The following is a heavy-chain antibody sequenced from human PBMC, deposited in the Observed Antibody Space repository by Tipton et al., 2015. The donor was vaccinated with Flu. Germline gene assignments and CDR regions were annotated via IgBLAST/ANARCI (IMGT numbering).Heavy chain of an antibody. CDR3: VRLQISYGIPAAVVFDL. D-gene: IGHD3-16*01. CDR1: GYSFTNYW. Sequence: VQLVQSGAEVKKPGESLKISCKASGYSFTNYWVGWVRQMPGKGLEWMAMMLPDDSRSTYSPSFQGQVTISVDKSINTAFLHWSTLRPSDSAMYYYVRLQISYGIPAAVVFDLWGQGTLVTVSS. CDR2: MLPDDSRS. V-gene: IGHV5-51*03. J-gene: IGHJ5*02.